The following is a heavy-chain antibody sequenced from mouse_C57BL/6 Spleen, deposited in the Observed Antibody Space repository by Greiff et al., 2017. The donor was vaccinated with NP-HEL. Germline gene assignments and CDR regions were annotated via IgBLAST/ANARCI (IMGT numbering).Heavy chain of an antibody. V-gene: IGHV1-26*01. CDR1: GYTFTDYY. Sequence: VQLKQSGPELVKPGASVKISCKASGYTFTDYYMNWVKQSHGKSLEWIGDINPNNGGTSYNQKFKGKATLTVDKSSSTAYMELRSLTSEDSAVYYCARPYYGSSQAWFAYWGQGTLVTVSA. J-gene: IGHJ3*01. CDR3: ARPYYGSSQAWFAY. CDR2: INPNNGGT. D-gene: IGHD1-1*01.